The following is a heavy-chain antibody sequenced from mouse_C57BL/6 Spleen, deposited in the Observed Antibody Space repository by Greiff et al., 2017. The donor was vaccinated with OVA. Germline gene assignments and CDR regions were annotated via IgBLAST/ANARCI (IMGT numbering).Heavy chain of an antibody. CDR1: GYTFTDYE. V-gene: IGHV1-15*01. CDR2: IDPETGGT. D-gene: IGHD1-1*01. J-gene: IGHJ2*01. Sequence: VQVVESGAELVRPGASVTLSCKASGYTFTDYEMHWVKQTPVHGLEWIGAIDPETGGTAYNQKFKGKAILTADKSSSTAYMELRSLTSEDSAVYYCTRRYGSSLYYFDYWGQGTTLTVSS. CDR3: TRRYGSSLYYFDY.